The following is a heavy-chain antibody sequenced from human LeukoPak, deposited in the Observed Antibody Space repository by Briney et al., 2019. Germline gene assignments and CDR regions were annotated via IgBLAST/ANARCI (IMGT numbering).Heavy chain of an antibody. CDR2: IIPIFGTA. CDR1: GGTFSSYS. J-gene: IGHJ4*02. V-gene: IGHV1-69*13. CDR3: AREMGYSSGWYYFDY. D-gene: IGHD6-19*01. Sequence: ASVKVSCKASGGTFSSYSISWVRQAPGQGLEWVGGIIPIFGTANYAQKFQGRVTITADESTSTAYMELSSLRSEDTAVYYCAREMGYSSGWYYFDYWGQGTLVTVSS.